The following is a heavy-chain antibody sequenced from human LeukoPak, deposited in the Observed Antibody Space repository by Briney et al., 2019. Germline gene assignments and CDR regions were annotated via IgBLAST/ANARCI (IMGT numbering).Heavy chain of an antibody. CDR3: AKSTVAAAGPDAFDI. V-gene: IGHV3-23*01. D-gene: IGHD6-13*01. CDR1: GFTVSSNY. J-gene: IGHJ3*02. CDR2: ISGSGGST. Sequence: PGGSLRLSCAASGFTVSSNYMSWVRQAPGKGLEWVSAISGSGGSTYYADSVKGRFTISRDNSKNTLYLQMNSLRAEDTAVYYCAKSTVAAAGPDAFDIWGQGTMVTVSS.